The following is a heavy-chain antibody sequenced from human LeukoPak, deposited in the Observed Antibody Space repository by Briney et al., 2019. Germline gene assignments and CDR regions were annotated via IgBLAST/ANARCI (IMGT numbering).Heavy chain of an antibody. V-gene: IGHV3-21*01. CDR3: ASGRCSSTSCPPGH. CDR1: GFTFSSYS. CDR2: ISSSSSYI. Sequence: GGSLRLSCAASGFTFSSYSMNWVRQAPGKGLEWVSSISSSSSYIYYADSVRGRFTISRDNAKNSLYLQMNSLRAEDTAVYYCASGRCSSTSCPPGHWGQGTLVTVSS. D-gene: IGHD2-2*01. J-gene: IGHJ1*01.